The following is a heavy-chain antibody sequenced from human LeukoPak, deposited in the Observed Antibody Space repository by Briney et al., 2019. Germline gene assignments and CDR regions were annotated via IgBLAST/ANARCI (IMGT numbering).Heavy chain of an antibody. V-gene: IGHV3-23*01. CDR3: ARKTGFFLSDP. J-gene: IGHJ5*02. Sequence: QTGGSLGLSCAASGFTFSSYAMTWVRQAPGKGLEWVSSITGSGGATYCADSVEGRFTISRDNSKNTLYLQMNSLGAEDTAVYYCARKTGFFLSDPWGQGTLVTVSS. CDR2: ITGSGGAT. CDR1: GFTFSSYA. D-gene: IGHD2/OR15-2a*01.